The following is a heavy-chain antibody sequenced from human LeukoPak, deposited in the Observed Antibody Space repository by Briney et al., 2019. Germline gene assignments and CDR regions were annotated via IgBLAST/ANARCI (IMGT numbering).Heavy chain of an antibody. V-gene: IGHV4-4*07. Sequence: PSETLSLTCTVSGGSISSYYWSWIRQPAGKGLEWIGRIYTSGSTNYNPSLKSRVTMSVDTSKNQFSLKLSSVTAADTALYYCARDEYYYGSGSYHYWGQGTLVTVSS. J-gene: IGHJ4*02. D-gene: IGHD3-10*01. CDR1: GGSISSYY. CDR3: ARDEYYYGSGSYHY. CDR2: IYTSGST.